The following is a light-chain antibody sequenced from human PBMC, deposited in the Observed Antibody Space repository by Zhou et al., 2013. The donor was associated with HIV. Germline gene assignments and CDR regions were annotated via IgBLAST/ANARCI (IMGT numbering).Light chain of an antibody. J-gene: IGKJ3*01. CDR3: QQSYNIPFT. CDR2: AAY. Sequence: DIQMTQSPSSLSASVGDRVAITCRTSQSVAHYLNWYQQKPGKAPKLLIYAAYSLQSEVPSRFSGSGSGAEFTLTITDLQPEDFGTYFCQQSYNIPFTFGPGTKVDVK. V-gene: IGKV1-39*01. CDR1: QSVAHY.